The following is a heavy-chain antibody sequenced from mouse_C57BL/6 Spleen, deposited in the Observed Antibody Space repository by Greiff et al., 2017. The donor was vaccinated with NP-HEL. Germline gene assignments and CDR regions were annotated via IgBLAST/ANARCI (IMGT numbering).Heavy chain of an antibody. CDR3: AREGMGDYDPWFAY. J-gene: IGHJ3*01. CDR2: IYPGSGST. Sequence: QVQLQQSGAELVKPGASVKMSCKASGYTFTSYWITWVKQRPGQGLEWIGDIYPGSGSTNYNEKFKSKATLTVDTSSSTAYMQLSSLTSEDSAVYYCAREGMGDYDPWFAYWGQGTLVTVSA. CDR1: GYTFTSYW. V-gene: IGHV1-55*01. D-gene: IGHD2-4*01.